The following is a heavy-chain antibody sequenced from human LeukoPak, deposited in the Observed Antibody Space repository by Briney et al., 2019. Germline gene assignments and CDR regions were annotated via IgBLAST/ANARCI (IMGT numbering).Heavy chain of an antibody. D-gene: IGHD2-8*01. J-gene: IGHJ6*03. Sequence: GGTLRLSCAASGFTFSSYGMSWVRQAPGKGLEWVSAISGSGGSTYYADSVKGRFTISRDNSKNTLYLQMNSLSAEDTAVYYCARVFNVRHPDYYYYMDVWGKGTTVTISS. CDR3: ARVFNVRHPDYYYYMDV. V-gene: IGHV3-23*01. CDR1: GFTFSSYG. CDR2: ISGSGGST.